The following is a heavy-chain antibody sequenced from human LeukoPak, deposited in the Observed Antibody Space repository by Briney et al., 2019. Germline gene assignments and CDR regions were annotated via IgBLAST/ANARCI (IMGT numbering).Heavy chain of an antibody. CDR1: GFTVSNNY. J-gene: IGHJ4*02. CDR3: ARGYPSSWRLFDY. V-gene: IGHV3-53*01. CDR2: IYGGGGT. Sequence: GGSLRLSCAASGFTVSNNYMAWVRQAPGKGLEWVSVIYGGGGTYYGDSARGRFTISRDNSQNTLYLQMNSLRAEDTAVYYCARGYPSSWRLFDYWGQGTLVTVSS. D-gene: IGHD6-13*01.